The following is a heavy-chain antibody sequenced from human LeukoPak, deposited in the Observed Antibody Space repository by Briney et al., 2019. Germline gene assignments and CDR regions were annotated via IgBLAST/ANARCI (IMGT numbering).Heavy chain of an antibody. CDR3: ARLGDYCSSTSCSYGGLDY. Sequence: PGGSLRLSCAASGFTFSSYTINWVRQTPGKGLEWVSSITSTSTYIYYADSVKGRFTISRDNAKNSLYLQMNSLRAEDTAVYYCARLGDYCSSTSCSYGGLDYWGQGTLVTVSS. D-gene: IGHD2-2*01. CDR1: GFTFSSYT. J-gene: IGHJ4*02. V-gene: IGHV3-21*01. CDR2: ITSTSTYI.